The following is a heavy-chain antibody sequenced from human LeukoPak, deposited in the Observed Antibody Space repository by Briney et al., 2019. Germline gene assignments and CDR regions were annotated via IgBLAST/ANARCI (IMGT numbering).Heavy chain of an antibody. CDR3: ARYLWAAATTWFDP. D-gene: IGHD6-13*01. CDR1: GGSFSAYY. J-gene: IGHJ5*02. V-gene: IGHV4-34*01. Sequence: PSETPSLTCAVYGGSFSAYYWSWIRQPPGKGLEWIGEINHSGSANYNPSLKSRVTISVDTSKNQFFLNLSSVTAADTAVYYCARYLWAAATTWFDPWGQGILVTVSS. CDR2: INHSGSA.